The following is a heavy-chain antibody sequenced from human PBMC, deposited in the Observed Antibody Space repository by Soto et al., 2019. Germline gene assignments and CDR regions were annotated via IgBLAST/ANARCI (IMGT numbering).Heavy chain of an antibody. CDR1: GFTFSSYG. Sequence: QVQLVESGGGVVQPGRSLRLSCAASGFTFSSYGMHWVRQAPGKGMEWVAVIWYDGSNKYYADSVKGRFTISRDNAKNTLYLQMNSLRAEDTAVYYCAKLGATYDAFEIGGKGTMVTVSS. D-gene: IGHD1-26*01. J-gene: IGHJ3*02. CDR3: AKLGATYDAFEI. V-gene: IGHV3-33*06. CDR2: IWYDGSNK.